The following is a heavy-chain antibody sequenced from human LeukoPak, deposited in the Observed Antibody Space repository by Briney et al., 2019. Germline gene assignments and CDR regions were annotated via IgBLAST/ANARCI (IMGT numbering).Heavy chain of an antibody. CDR1: GFTFSTYS. D-gene: IGHD5-24*01. Sequence: GGSLRLSCAASGFTFSTYSMNWVRQAPGKGLEWVSSISSSSSYIHYADSMKGRFTISRDNAKKSLYLQMNSLRAEHTAVYYCAKFGWSTRWLQFGSIDYWGQGTLVTVSS. J-gene: IGHJ4*02. CDR3: AKFGWSTRWLQFGSIDY. V-gene: IGHV3-21*01. CDR2: ISSSSSYI.